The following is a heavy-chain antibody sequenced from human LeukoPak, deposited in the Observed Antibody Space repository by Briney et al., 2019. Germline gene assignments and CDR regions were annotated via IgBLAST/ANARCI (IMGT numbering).Heavy chain of an antibody. D-gene: IGHD6-13*01. CDR3: AKGTIATAVRSWFDP. V-gene: IGHV3-23*01. J-gene: IGHJ5*02. CDR1: GFTFSSYA. Sequence: GGSLRLSCAASGFTFSSYAMNWVRQAPGKGLEWVSVISGSADSTYYADSVKGRFTISRDNSKNMVYLQMNSLRADDTAVYYGAKGTIATAVRSWFDPWGQGTLVTVSS. CDR2: ISGSADST.